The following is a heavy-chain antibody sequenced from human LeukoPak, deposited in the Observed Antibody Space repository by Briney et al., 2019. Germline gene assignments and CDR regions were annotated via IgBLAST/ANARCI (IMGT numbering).Heavy chain of an antibody. CDR2: ISSNGGST. D-gene: IGHD2-8*01. CDR1: GFTFSSYA. Sequence: PGGSLRLSCAASGFTFSSYAMHWVHQAPGKGLEYVSAISSNGGSTYYANSVKGRFTISRDNSKNTLYLQMGSLRAEDMAVYYCARDRDCTNGVCYYFDYWGQGTLVTVSS. CDR3: ARDRDCTNGVCYYFDY. V-gene: IGHV3-64*01. J-gene: IGHJ4*02.